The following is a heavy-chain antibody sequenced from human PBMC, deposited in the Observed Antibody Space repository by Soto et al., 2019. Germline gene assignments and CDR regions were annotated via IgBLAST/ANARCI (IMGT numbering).Heavy chain of an antibody. D-gene: IGHD5-18*01. CDR3: ARARPSGYSYGNIYFDY. CDR2: IYHSGST. Sequence: ASEKLSLTYAGSGGFLRRGGYFWSWIRQPPRKGLEWIGYIYHSGSTYYNPSLKSRVTISVDRSKNQFSLKLSSVTAADTAVYYCARARPSGYSYGNIYFDYWGQGTLVTVSS. J-gene: IGHJ4*02. CDR1: GGFLRRGGYF. V-gene: IGHV4-30-2*01.